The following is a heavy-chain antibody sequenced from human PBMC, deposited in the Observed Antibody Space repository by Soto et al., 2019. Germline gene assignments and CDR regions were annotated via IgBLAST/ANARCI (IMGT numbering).Heavy chain of an antibody. Sequence: QVQLVESGGGVVQPGRSLRLSCAASGFTISSYGMHWVRQAPGKGLEWVAVISYDGSNKYYADSVKGRFTISRDNSKNTLYLQMNGLRADDTAVYYCAKGAIDPVADIGTKYYFDYWGQGTLVTLSS. CDR1: GFTISSYG. J-gene: IGHJ4*02. CDR2: ISYDGSNK. V-gene: IGHV3-30*18. CDR3: AKGAIDPVADIGTKYYFDY. D-gene: IGHD6-19*01.